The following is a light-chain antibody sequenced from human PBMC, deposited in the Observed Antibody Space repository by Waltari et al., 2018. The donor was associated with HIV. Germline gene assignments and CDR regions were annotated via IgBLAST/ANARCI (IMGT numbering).Light chain of an antibody. CDR2: VAS. Sequence: EIVLTRYPATLSVYPGERATLSCRASRSVSSKLAWYQRKPGQSPRLLIYVASSRATGIPSMFSGSGSGTEFTLTISSLQSEDFGVYYCQQYNNWPLLTFGGGTK. V-gene: IGKV3-15*01. J-gene: IGKJ4*01. CDR1: RSVSSK. CDR3: QQYNNWPLLT.